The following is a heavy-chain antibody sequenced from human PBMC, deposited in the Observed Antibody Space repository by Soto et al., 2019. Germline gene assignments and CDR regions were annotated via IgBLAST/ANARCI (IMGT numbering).Heavy chain of an antibody. CDR2: FYSGGKT. J-gene: IGHJ6*04. Sequence: EVQLVESGGGLVQPGGSLRLSCSASGFTVSSSYINWVRQSPGKGLEWVSTFYSGGKTYYADSVKGRFTISIHSSENTLYLQMNSLRSEDTAVYYCARAGQYCTTGTCYPASMGVWGEGTTVTVSS. CDR3: ARAGQYCTTGTCYPASMGV. D-gene: IGHD2-15*01. V-gene: IGHV3-53*04. CDR1: GFTVSSSY.